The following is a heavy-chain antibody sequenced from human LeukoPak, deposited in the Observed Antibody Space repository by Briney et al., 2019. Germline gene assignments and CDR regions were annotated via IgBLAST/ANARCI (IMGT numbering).Heavy chain of an antibody. V-gene: IGHV4-30-2*01. D-gene: IGHD6-13*01. CDR2: IYQSGST. Sequence: SQTLSLTCVVTGGSISSGGYSWRWIRQPPGKGLEWIGYIYQSGSTYYNPSLESRVTISVDRSKNQFSLKLSSVTAADTAVYYCGRGGIAAAASGVDYWGQGTLVTVSS. J-gene: IGHJ4*02. CDR1: GGSISSGGYS. CDR3: GRGGIAAAASGVDY.